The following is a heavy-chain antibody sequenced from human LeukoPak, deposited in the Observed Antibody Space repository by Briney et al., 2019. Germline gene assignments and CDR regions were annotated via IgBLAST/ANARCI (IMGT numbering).Heavy chain of an antibody. J-gene: IGHJ4*02. Sequence: PGGSLRLSCAASGFTFSSYGMHWVRQAPGKGLEWVAFIRYDGSNKYYADSVKGRFTISRDNSKNTLYLQMNSLRAEDTAVYYCAKDPHYYGSGSYYNRQHYFDYWGQGTLVTVSS. CDR3: AKDPHYYGSGSYYNRQHYFDY. D-gene: IGHD3-10*01. V-gene: IGHV3-30*02. CDR2: IRYDGSNK. CDR1: GFTFSSYG.